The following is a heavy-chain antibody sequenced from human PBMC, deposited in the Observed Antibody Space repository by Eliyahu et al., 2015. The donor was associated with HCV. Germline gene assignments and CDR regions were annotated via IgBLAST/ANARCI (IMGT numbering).Heavy chain of an antibody. V-gene: IGHV4-34*01. CDR2: INHSGST. Sequence: QVQLQQWGAGLLKPSETLSLTCAVYGGSFSGYYWSWIRQPPGKGLEWIGEINHSGSTNYNPSLKSRVTISVDTPKNQFSLKLSSVTAADTAVYYCARGRRNSITMIVVVTYYFDYWGQGTLVTVSS. D-gene: IGHD3-22*01. J-gene: IGHJ4*02. CDR1: GGSFSGYY. CDR3: ARGRRNSITMIVVVTYYFDY.